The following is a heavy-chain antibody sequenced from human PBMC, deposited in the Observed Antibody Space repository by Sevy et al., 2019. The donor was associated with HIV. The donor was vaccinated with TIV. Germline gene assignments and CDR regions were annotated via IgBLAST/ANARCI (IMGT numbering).Heavy chain of an antibody. J-gene: IGHJ4*02. CDR3: AGENAWGKGYS. Sequence: SETLSLTCTVSGGSITSYYWGWIRQPPGKGLEWIANIYYNGNTNYNPSLKSRVTVSVDTSKNQFSLRLGSVTAADTAIYYGAGENAWGKGYSWGQGALVTVSS. D-gene: IGHD1-26*01. CDR1: GGSITSYY. V-gene: IGHV4-59*08. CDR2: IYYNGNT.